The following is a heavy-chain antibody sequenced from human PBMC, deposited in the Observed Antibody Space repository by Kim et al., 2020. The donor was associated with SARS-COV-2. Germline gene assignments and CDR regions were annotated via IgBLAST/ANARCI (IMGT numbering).Heavy chain of an antibody. CDR2: IYYSGST. Sequence: SETLSLTCTVSGGSISSGGYYWSWIRQHPGKGLEWIGYIYYSGSTYYNPSLKSRVTISVDTSKNQFSLKLSSVTAADTAVYYCARVDLGEFPPYNWFDPWGQGTLVTVSS. J-gene: IGHJ5*02. V-gene: IGHV4-31*03. D-gene: IGHD3-10*01. CDR3: ARVDLGEFPPYNWFDP. CDR1: GGSISSGGYY.